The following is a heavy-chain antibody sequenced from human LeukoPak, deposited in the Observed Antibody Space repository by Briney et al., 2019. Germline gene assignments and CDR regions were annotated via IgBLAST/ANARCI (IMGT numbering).Heavy chain of an antibody. Sequence: ASVKVSCKASGGTFSSYAISWVRQAPGQGLEWMGWISAYNGNTNYAQKLQGRVTMTTDTSTSTAYMELRSLRSDDTAVCYCARDRSPGAARPPSNWFDPWGQGTLVTVSS. CDR3: ARDRSPGAARPPSNWFDP. V-gene: IGHV1-18*01. J-gene: IGHJ5*02. D-gene: IGHD6-6*01. CDR1: GGTFSSYA. CDR2: ISAYNGNT.